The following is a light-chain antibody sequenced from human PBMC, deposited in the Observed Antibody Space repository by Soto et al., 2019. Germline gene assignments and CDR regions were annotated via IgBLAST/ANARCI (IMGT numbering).Light chain of an antibody. CDR2: GAS. J-gene: IGKJ1*01. CDR1: QSISSNY. CDR3: QQYLSWT. V-gene: IGKV3-20*01. Sequence: EIVLTQSPGTLSVSPGERATLSCRASQSISSNYLAWYQQKPGQAPSLLIYGASSRATGSPDGFSGSGSGTDFTLTIIRAEAEDSAIYYGQQYLSWTFGQGTKVEVK.